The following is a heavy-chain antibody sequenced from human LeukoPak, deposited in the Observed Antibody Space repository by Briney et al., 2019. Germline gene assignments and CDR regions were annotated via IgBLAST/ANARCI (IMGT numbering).Heavy chain of an antibody. CDR2: IYYSGST. CDR1: GYSISSGYY. Sequence: SETLSLTCTVSGYSISSGYYWGWIRQPPGKGLEWIGSIYYSGSTYYNPSLKSRVTISVDTSKNQFSLKLSSVTAADTAVYYCAKGIGSGSYLGSCDYWGQGTLVTVSS. V-gene: IGHV4-38-2*02. D-gene: IGHD3-10*01. CDR3: AKGIGSGSYLGSCDY. J-gene: IGHJ4*02.